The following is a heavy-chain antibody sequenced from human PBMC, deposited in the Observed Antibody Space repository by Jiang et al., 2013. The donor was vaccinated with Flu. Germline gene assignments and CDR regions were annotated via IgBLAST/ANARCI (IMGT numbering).Heavy chain of an antibody. V-gene: IGHV1-18*01. D-gene: IGHD2-15*01. J-gene: IGHJ4*02. CDR2: ISASNGNT. Sequence: SVKVSCKASGYTFTTYGISWVRQAPGQGLEWMGWISASNGNTKYAQKLQGRVTMTTDTSTSTAYMELRSLISDDTAVYYCARGRRAATLQGIDYWGQGTLVTVSS. CDR1: GYTFTTYG. CDR3: ARGRRAATLQGIDY.